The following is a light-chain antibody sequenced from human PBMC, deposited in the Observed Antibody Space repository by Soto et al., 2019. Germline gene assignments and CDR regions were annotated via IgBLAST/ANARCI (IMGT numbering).Light chain of an antibody. CDR3: SSYTSSSTLYV. V-gene: IGLV2-14*01. CDR2: EVS. J-gene: IGLJ1*01. CDR1: SSDVGGYIY. Sequence: QSVLTQPASVSGSPGQSITISCAGTSSDVGGYIYVSWYQQHPGKAPKLIIYEVSNRPSGVSNRFSGSKSGSTASLTISGLQPEDEADYYCSSYTSSSTLYVFGTGTKLTVL.